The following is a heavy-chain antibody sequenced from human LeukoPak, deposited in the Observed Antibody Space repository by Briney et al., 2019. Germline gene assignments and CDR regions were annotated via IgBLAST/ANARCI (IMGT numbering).Heavy chain of an antibody. J-gene: IGHJ4*02. Sequence: SQTLSLTCAISWASVSSNGAAWNWIRQSPLRGLEWLGRTYYRSKWYDDYAVSVKGRITINADTSKNQFSLQLSSVTPEDTAVYYCTSGTGTFDYWGQGTLVTVSS. CDR2: TYYRSKWYD. CDR1: WASVSSNGAA. V-gene: IGHV6-1*01. CDR3: TSGTGTFDY. D-gene: IGHD7-27*01.